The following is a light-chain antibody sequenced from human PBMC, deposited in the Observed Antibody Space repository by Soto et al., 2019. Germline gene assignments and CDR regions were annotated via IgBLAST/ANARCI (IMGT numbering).Light chain of an antibody. Sequence: EIVLTQSPATLSLSPGERATLSCRASQSVSSYLAWYQQKPGQAPRLLIYDASNRATGIPARFGGSGSGTDFTLTISNREPEDFVVYYCQQRSNWTITFCQGTRLEIK. J-gene: IGKJ5*01. CDR3: QQRSNWTIT. CDR2: DAS. V-gene: IGKV3-11*01. CDR1: QSVSSY.